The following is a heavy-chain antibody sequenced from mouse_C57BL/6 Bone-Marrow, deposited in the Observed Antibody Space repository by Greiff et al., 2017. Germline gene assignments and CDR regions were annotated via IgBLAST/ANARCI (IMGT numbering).Heavy chain of an antibody. CDR1: GYTFTSYW. CDR2: IDPSDSYT. V-gene: IGHV1-69*01. Sequence: VQLQQPGAELVMPGASVKLSCKASGYTFTSYWMHWVKQRPGQGLEWIGEIDPSDSYTNYNQKFKGKSTLTVDKSSSTAYMQLSSLTSEDSAVYYCARVANWDPFDYWGQGTTLTVSS. D-gene: IGHD4-1*01. J-gene: IGHJ2*01. CDR3: ARVANWDPFDY.